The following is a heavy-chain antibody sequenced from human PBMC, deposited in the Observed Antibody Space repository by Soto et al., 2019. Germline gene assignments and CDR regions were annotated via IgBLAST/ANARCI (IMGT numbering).Heavy chain of an antibody. CDR2: INPNSGGT. CDR3: ARGRSGWYLWFDY. D-gene: IGHD6-19*01. Sequence: ASVKVSCKASGYTFTGYYMHWVRQAPGQGLEWMGWINPNSGGTNYAQKFQGWVTTTRDTSISTAYMELSRLRSDDTAVYYCARGRSGWYLWFDYWGQGTLVTVSS. J-gene: IGHJ4*02. V-gene: IGHV1-2*04. CDR1: GYTFTGYY.